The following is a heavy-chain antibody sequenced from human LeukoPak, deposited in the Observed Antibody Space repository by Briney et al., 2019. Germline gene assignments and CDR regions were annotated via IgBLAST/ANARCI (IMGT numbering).Heavy chain of an antibody. V-gene: IGHV3-30-3*01. CDR3: AREGMSFQSSGWFDY. CDR1: GFTFSSYA. CDR2: ISYDGSNK. Sequence: GGSLRLSCAASGFTFSSYAMHWVRQAPGKGLEWVAVISYDGSNKYYADSVKSRFTISRDNSKNTLYLQMNSLRAEDTAVYYCAREGMSFQSSGWFDYWGQGTLVTVSS. D-gene: IGHD6-19*01. J-gene: IGHJ4*02.